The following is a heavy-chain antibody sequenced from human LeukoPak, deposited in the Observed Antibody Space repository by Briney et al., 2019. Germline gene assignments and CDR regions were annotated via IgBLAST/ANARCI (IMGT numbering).Heavy chain of an antibody. CDR3: ARGGAHCGGDCYYDY. CDR2: ISRTSDYI. D-gene: IGHD2-21*02. V-gene: IGHV3-21*06. Sequence: GGSLRLSCAASGFTFSSYNMKWVRQAPGKGLEWVSPISRTSDYIYYADSVKGRFTISRDNAKNSLYLQMNSLRADDTAVYYCARGGAHCGGDCYYDYWGQGTLVTVSS. CDR1: GFTFSSYN. J-gene: IGHJ4*02.